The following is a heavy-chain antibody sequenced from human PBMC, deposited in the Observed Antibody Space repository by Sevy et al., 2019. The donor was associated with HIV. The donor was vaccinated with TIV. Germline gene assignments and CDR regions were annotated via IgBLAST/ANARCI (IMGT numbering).Heavy chain of an antibody. CDR3: AIEGGPYYYDSSGYEYYFDY. Sequence: ASVKVSCKASGYTFTSYGISWVRQAPGQGLEWMGWISAYNGNTNYAQKLQGRVTMTTDTSTSTAYMELRSLRSDDTAVYYCAIEGGPYYYDSSGYEYYFDYWGQGTLVTVSS. CDR1: GYTFTSYG. CDR2: ISAYNGNT. D-gene: IGHD3-22*01. J-gene: IGHJ4*02. V-gene: IGHV1-18*01.